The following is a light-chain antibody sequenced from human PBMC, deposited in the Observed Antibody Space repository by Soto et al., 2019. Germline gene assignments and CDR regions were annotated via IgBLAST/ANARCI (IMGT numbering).Light chain of an antibody. Sequence: EIMLTQSPGTLSLSPGERATLSCRASQSVSSSFLAWYQQKPGQAPRLLIYGASSRATGIPDRFSGSWSGTDFTLTISRLEPEDFAMYLCQHYGSSLWTFGQGTKVEIK. CDR2: GAS. J-gene: IGKJ1*01. CDR1: QSVSSSF. CDR3: QHYGSSLWT. V-gene: IGKV3-20*01.